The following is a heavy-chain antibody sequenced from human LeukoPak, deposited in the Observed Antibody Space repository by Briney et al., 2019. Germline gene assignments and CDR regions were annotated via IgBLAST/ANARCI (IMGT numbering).Heavy chain of an antibody. CDR3: ARGPIWIQLWLTYFDY. V-gene: IGHV1-3*01. CDR2: INAGNGNT. Sequence: ASVKVSCKASGYTFTSYAMHWVRQAPGQRLEWMGWINAGNGNTKYSQKFQGRVTITRDTSASTAYMELSSLRSEDTAVYYCARGPIWIQLWLTYFDYWGQGTLVTVCS. J-gene: IGHJ4*02. D-gene: IGHD5-18*01. CDR1: GYTFTSYA.